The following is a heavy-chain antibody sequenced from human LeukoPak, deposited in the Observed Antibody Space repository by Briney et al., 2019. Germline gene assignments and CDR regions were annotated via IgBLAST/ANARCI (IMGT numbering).Heavy chain of an antibody. D-gene: IGHD2-8*01. CDR1: GGSISSSSYY. V-gene: IGHV4-39*01. J-gene: IGHJ5*02. CDR2: IYYSGST. CDR3: ARHSKETKDIVLMVYAILHWFDP. Sequence: SETLSLTCTVSGGSISSSSYYWGWIRQPPGKGLEWIGSIYYSGSTYYNPSLKSRVTISVDTSKNQFSPKLSSVTAADTAVYYCARHSKETKDIVLMVYAILHWFDPWGQGTLVTVSS.